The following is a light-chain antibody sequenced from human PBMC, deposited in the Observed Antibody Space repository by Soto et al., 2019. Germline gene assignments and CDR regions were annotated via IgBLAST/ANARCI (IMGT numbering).Light chain of an antibody. CDR3: QQYGTLPTT. V-gene: IGKV3-20*01. CDR2: GAS. J-gene: IGKJ3*01. Sequence: TQSPATLSVSPGERVTFSCRASQSISSNLAWYQQKPGQAPRPLIYGASSRATGIPDRFSGRGFGTDFTLTISRLEPEDFTVYYCQQYGTLPTTFGPGTKVDIK. CDR1: QSISSN.